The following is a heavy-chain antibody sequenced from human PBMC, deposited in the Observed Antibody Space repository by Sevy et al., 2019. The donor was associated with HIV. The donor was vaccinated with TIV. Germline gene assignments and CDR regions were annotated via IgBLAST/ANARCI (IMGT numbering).Heavy chain of an antibody. CDR2: SRNKANSYIT. CDR1: GFTFSGYY. Sequence: GGSLRLSCEASGFTFSGYYMDWVRQAPGEGLEWVGRSRNKANSYITEYAASVKGRFSISRDDSNNSLFLQMNSPKTEDTAVYYCVREGAAAGDFDWWGQGTLVTVSS. D-gene: IGHD6-13*01. J-gene: IGHJ4*02. V-gene: IGHV3-72*01. CDR3: VREGAAAGDFDW.